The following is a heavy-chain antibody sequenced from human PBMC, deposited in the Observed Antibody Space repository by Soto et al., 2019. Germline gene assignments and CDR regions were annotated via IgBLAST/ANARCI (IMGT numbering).Heavy chain of an antibody. Sequence: SETLSLTCAVYGGSFSSFNWNWVRQPAGKGPEWVGRLNIAGTINYNPSLKSRITMSMDTSKNQISLHLRSVTAADTAIYYCARDRGEYTSSWFWYFSHWGHGTLVTVSS. V-gene: IGHV4-4*07. CDR3: ARDRGEYTSSWFWYFSH. CDR1: GGSFSSFN. D-gene: IGHD6-13*01. CDR2: LNIAGTI. J-gene: IGHJ2*01.